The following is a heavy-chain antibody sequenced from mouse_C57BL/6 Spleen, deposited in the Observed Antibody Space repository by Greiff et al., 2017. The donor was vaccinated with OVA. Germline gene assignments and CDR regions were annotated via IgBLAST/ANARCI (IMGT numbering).Heavy chain of an antibody. J-gene: IGHJ3*01. V-gene: IGHV1-82*01. CDR3: ARPTDPHYYGSSWFAY. CDR2: IYPGDGDT. CDR1: GYAFSSSW. D-gene: IGHD1-1*01. Sequence: QVQLKESGPELVKPGASVKISCKASGYAFSSSWMNWVKQRPGKGLEWIGRIYPGDGDTNYNGKFKGKATLTADKSSSTAYMQLSSLTSEDSAVYFCARPTDPHYYGSSWFAYWGQGTLVTVSA.